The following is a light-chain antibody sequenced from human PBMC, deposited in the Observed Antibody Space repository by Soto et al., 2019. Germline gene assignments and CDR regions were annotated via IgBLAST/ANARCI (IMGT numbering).Light chain of an antibody. J-gene: IGKJ1*01. CDR2: GAP. CDR3: QQYATSPWT. Sequence: EIVLTQSPGTLSLSPGEGAALSCRASQSVSSKFLAWYQQKPGQSPSLLIYGAPSRATGVPDRFSGSGSGTDFTLTINRLEPEDLAIYYCQQYATSPWTFGQGTKVEIK. CDR1: QSVSSKF. V-gene: IGKV3-20*01.